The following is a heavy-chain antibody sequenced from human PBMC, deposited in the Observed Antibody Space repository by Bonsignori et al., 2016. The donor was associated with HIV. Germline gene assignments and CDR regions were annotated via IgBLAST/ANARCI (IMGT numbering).Heavy chain of an antibody. CDR1: GGSFSGYY. Sequence: GSLRLSCAVYGGSFSGYYWSWIRQPPGKGLEWIGEINHSGSTNYNPSLKSRVTISLDTSKNQFSLKLSSVTAADTAVYYCARVRLNYYPRGAYYMDVWGKGTPVTVSS. V-gene: IGHV4-34*01. J-gene: IGHJ6*03. CDR3: ARVRLNYYPRGAYYMDV. D-gene: IGHD3-22*01. CDR2: INHSGST.